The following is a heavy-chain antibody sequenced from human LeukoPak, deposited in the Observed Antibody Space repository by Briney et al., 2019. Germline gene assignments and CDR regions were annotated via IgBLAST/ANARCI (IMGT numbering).Heavy chain of an antibody. J-gene: IGHJ4*02. CDR3: ARAGVGARGRFDY. CDR1: GYTFTGYY. CDR2: INPNSGGT. Sequence: ASVKVSCKASGYTFTGYYMHWVRQAPGQGLEWMGWINPNSGGTNYAQKFQGRVTMTRDTSISTAYMELSRLRSDDMAVYYCARAGVGARGRFDYWGQGTLVTVSS. V-gene: IGHV1-2*02. D-gene: IGHD1-26*01.